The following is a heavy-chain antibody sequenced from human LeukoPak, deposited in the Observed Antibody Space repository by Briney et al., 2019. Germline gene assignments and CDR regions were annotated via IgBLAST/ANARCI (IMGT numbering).Heavy chain of an antibody. CDR2: IIPILGIA. CDR1: GGTFSSYA. D-gene: IGHD5-18*01. CDR3: ARYSDTAMAYDY. Sequence: ASVKVSCKASGGTFSSYAISWVRQAPGQGLEWMGRIIPILGIANYAQKFQGRVTITADKSTSTAYMELSSLRSEDTAVYYCARYSDTAMAYDYWGQGTLVTVSS. J-gene: IGHJ4*02. V-gene: IGHV1-69*04.